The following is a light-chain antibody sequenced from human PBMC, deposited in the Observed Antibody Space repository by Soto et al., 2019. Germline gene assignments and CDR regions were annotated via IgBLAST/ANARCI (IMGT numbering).Light chain of an antibody. Sequence: NFMLTKPHSVSESPGKTVTISCTRSSGSIASNYVQWYQQRPGSAPTPVIYEDNERPSGVPDRFSGSIDSSSNSASLTISGLKPDDEADYYCQSYQSGNVVFGGGTKVTVL. V-gene: IGLV6-57*04. J-gene: IGLJ2*01. CDR1: SGSIASNY. CDR3: QSYQSGNVV. CDR2: EDN.